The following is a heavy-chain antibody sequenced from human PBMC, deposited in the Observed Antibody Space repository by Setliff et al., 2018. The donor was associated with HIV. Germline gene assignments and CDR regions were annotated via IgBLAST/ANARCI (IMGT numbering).Heavy chain of an antibody. CDR3: ARPAVLISTDYYYYMDV. V-gene: IGHV1-69*13. Sequence: GASVKVSCKSSGGTFSSYGVTWVRQAPGQGLEWMGGVIPLFGTEKVAQKFQGRVTITADESTNTAYMELSSLRSEDTAIYYCARPAVLISTDYYYYMDVWGQGTLVTVSS. D-gene: IGHD6-19*01. CDR1: GGTFSSYG. CDR2: VIPLFGTE. J-gene: IGHJ6*02.